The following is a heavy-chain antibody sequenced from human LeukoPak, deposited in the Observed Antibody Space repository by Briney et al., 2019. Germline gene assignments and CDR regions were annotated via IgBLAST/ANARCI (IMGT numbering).Heavy chain of an antibody. CDR2: IKQAGSEK. V-gene: IGHV3-7*01. CDR1: GFTFSSYW. Sequence: PGGSLRLSCAASGFTFSSYWMSWVRPAPGKGLEWVANIKQAGSEKYYVDSAKGRFTISRDNAKNSLYLQMKSLRAEDTAVYYCARAKRPEDAFDIWGQGTMVTVSS. J-gene: IGHJ3*02. CDR3: ARAKRPEDAFDI.